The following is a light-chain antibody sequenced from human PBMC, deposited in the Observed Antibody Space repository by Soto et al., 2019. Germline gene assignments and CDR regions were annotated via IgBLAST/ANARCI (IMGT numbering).Light chain of an antibody. J-gene: IGLJ1*01. CDR2: DVS. Sequence: QSALTQPASVSGSPGHSITIFCTGTSSDVGGYNYVSWYQQHPGKAPKLMIYDVSNRPSGVSNRFSGSKSGNTASLTISGLQAEDEADYYCSSYTSSSTLYVFGTGTKVTV. CDR1: SSDVGGYNY. CDR3: SSYTSSSTLYV. V-gene: IGLV2-14*01.